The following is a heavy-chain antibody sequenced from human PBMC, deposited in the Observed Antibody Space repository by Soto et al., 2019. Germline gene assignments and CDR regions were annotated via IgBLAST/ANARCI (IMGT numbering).Heavy chain of an antibody. CDR1: GFTLTSYY. Sequence: ASVKVSCKASGFTLTSYYMHWVRQAPGQGLEWMGRINPSGDRTRFAQKLQDRITITRDTSTSTVYMELSSLRSDDTAVYYCTREASAGVGATDYWGQGTLVTVSS. CDR3: TREASAGVGATDY. D-gene: IGHD1-26*01. J-gene: IGHJ4*02. CDR2: INPSGDRT. V-gene: IGHV1-46*04.